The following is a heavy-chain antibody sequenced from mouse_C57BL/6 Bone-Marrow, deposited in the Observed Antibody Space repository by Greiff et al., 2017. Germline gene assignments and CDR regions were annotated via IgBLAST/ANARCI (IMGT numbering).Heavy chain of an antibody. J-gene: IGHJ4*01. CDR3: AREGLLRAMDY. CDR2: ISSGGSYT. CDR1: GFTFSSYG. D-gene: IGHD1-1*01. V-gene: IGHV5-6*01. Sequence: EVQLQESGGDLVKPGGSLKLSCAASGFTFSSYGMSWVRQTPDKRLEWVATISSGGSYTYYPDSVKGRFTISRDNAKNNLYLQMSHLKSEDTAMYYCAREGLLRAMDYWGQGTSVTVSS.